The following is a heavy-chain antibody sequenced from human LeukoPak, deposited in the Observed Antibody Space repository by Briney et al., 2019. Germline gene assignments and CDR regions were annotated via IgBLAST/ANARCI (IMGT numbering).Heavy chain of an antibody. J-gene: IGHJ3*02. Sequence: PGGSLRLSCAASGFTFSSYWMSWVRQAPGKGLEWVANIKQDGSEKYYVDSMKGRFTISRDNAKKSLYLQMNSLRAEDTAVYYCARGDYYGSGSPFIDAFDIWGQGTMVTVSS. V-gene: IGHV3-7*04. CDR1: GFTFSSYW. D-gene: IGHD3-10*01. CDR2: IKQDGSEK. CDR3: ARGDYYGSGSPFIDAFDI.